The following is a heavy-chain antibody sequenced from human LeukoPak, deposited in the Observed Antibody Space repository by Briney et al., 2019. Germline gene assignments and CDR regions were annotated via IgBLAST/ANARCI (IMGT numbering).Heavy chain of an antibody. Sequence: EASETLSLTCAVYGGSFSGYYWSWIRQPPGKGLEWIGEINHSGSTNYNPSLKSRVTISVDTPKNQFSLKLSSVTAADTAVYYCARARAVGATGWFDYWGQGTLVTVSS. J-gene: IGHJ4*02. V-gene: IGHV4-34*01. D-gene: IGHD1-26*01. CDR3: ARARAVGATGWFDY. CDR1: GGSFSGYY. CDR2: INHSGST.